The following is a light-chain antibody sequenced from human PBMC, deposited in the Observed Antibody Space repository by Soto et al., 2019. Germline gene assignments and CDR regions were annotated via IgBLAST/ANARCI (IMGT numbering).Light chain of an antibody. CDR2: EGN. CDR1: ISDVGRFNL. Sequence: QSALTQPASVSGSPGQSISISCTGTISDVGRFNLVSWYQQHPGKAPKLVIYEGNKRPSGLSNRFSGSKSGNTASLTISGLQAEDEADYYCCSYAGDSTWVFGGGTKVTVL. V-gene: IGLV2-23*01. CDR3: CSYAGDSTWV. J-gene: IGLJ2*01.